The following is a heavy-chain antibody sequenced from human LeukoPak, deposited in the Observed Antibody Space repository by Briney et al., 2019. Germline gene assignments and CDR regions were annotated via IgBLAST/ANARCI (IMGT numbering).Heavy chain of an antibody. Sequence: GASVKVSCKASGYTFTSYYMHWVRRAPGQGLEWMGIINPSGGSTSYAQKFQGRVTMTRDTSTSTVYMELSSLRSEDTAVYYCARGGGDYDFWSGYYSGQDAFDIWGQGTMVTVSS. CDR2: INPSGGST. CDR1: GYTFTSYY. CDR3: ARGGGDYDFWSGYYSGQDAFDI. J-gene: IGHJ3*02. V-gene: IGHV1-46*01. D-gene: IGHD3-3*01.